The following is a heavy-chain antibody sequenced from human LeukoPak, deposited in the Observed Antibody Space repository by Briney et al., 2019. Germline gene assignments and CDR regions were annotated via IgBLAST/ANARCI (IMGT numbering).Heavy chain of an antibody. D-gene: IGHD3-9*01. J-gene: IGHJ4*02. Sequence: TGGSLRLSCAASGFTFSSYSMTWVRQAPGKGLEWVSSISSSSSYIYYADSVKGRFTISRDNAKNSLYPQMNSLRAEDTAVYYCARDPSPHYDILTGYYLGLDYFDYWGQGTLVTVSS. CDR2: ISSSSSYI. CDR1: GFTFSSYS. V-gene: IGHV3-21*01. CDR3: ARDPSPHYDILTGYYLGLDYFDY.